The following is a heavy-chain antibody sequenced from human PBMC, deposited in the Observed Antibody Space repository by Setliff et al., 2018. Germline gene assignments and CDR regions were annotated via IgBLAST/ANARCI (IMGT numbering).Heavy chain of an antibody. J-gene: IGHJ4*02. D-gene: IGHD6-13*01. Sequence: ASVKVSCKASGDTFSTYTLSWVRQAPGQGLERMGGINTGGGSASIVDQFQGRVTMTRDTSTSTVYMEVNSLRSDDTAVYFCARGGVAAAGKKGVFEHWGQGTLVTVSS. CDR3: ARGGVAAAGKKGVFEH. CDR2: INTGGGSA. CDR1: GDTFSTYT. V-gene: IGHV1-46*01.